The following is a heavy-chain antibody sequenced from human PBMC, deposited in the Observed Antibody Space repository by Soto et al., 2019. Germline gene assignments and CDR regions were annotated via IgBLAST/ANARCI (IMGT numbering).Heavy chain of an antibody. CDR2: IWYDGSNK. Sequence: QVQLVESGGGVVQPGRSLRLSCAASGFTFSTYAMHWARQAPGKGLEWVAIIWYDGSNKYYADSMKGRFTISRDNSKNXLYLQMNSLRAEDTAVYYCARAATYYDILAGTFDYWGQGTLVTVSS. CDR3: ARAATYYDILAGTFDY. CDR1: GFTFSTYA. V-gene: IGHV3-33*01. D-gene: IGHD3-9*01. J-gene: IGHJ4*02.